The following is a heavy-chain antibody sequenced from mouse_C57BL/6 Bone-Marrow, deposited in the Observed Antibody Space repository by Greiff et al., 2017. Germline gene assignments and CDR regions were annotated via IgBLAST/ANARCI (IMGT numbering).Heavy chain of an antibody. CDR3: ARESIPYYYGSSYWYFDV. Sequence: EVMLVESEGGLVQPGSSMKLSCTASGFTFSDYYMAWVRQVPEKGLEWVANINYDGSSTYYLDSLKSRFIISRDNAKNILYLQMSSLKSEDTATYYCARESIPYYYGSSYWYFDVWGTGTTVTVSS. CDR2: INYDGSST. CDR1: GFTFSDYY. D-gene: IGHD1-1*01. J-gene: IGHJ1*03. V-gene: IGHV5-16*01.